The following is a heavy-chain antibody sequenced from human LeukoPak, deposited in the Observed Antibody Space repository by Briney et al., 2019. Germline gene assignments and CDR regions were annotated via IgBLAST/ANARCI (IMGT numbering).Heavy chain of an antibody. CDR3: ARGDCSSTSYYSVELGY. D-gene: IGHD2-2*01. CDR2: MNPNSGNT. CDR1: GYTFTSYD. J-gene: IGHJ4*02. V-gene: IGHV1-8*03. Sequence: GASVKVSCKASGYTFTSYDINWVRQATGQGLEWMGWMNPNSGNTGYAQKFQGRVTNTRNTSISIAYMALRSLRSEDTAVYYYARGDCSSTSYYSVELGYWGQGTLVTVSS.